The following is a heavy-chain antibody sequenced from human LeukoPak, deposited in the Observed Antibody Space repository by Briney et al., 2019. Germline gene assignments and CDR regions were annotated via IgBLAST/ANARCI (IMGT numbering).Heavy chain of an antibody. CDR1: GFTVSSNY. D-gene: IGHD2-2*01. CDR3: ARECASRGFFDP. J-gene: IGHJ5*02. V-gene: IGHV3-53*01. CDR2: IYSGGST. Sequence: GGSLRLSCAASGFTVSSNYMSWVRQAPGKGLEWVSIIYSGGSTYYADSVKGRFTISRDNSKNTLYLQMNSLRAEDTAVYYCARECASRGFFDPWGQGTLVTVSS.